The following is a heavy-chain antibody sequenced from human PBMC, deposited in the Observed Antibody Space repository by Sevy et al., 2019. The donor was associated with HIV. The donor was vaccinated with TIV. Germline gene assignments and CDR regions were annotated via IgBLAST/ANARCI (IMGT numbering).Heavy chain of an antibody. CDR2: ISSSSNYI. V-gene: IGHV3-21*01. Sequence: GGSLRLSCAASGFTFSTYTMNWVRQAPGKVLEWVSSISSSSNYIYYADSVKGRFTISRDNAKNSLYLQMNSLRAEDTAVYYCARPYGSGSWEAFDIWGQGTMVTVSS. J-gene: IGHJ3*02. CDR1: GFTFSTYT. CDR3: ARPYGSGSWEAFDI. D-gene: IGHD3-10*01.